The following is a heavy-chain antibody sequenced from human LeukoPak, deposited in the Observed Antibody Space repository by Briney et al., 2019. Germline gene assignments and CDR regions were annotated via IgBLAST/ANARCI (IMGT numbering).Heavy chain of an antibody. CDR2: IYYSGST. J-gene: IGHJ4*02. CDR3: ARYQWQIHHYFDY. CDR1: GDSIGGSNYY. Sequence: SETLSLTCTVSGDSIGGSNYYWGWIRQPPGKGLEWIAGIYYSGSTYYNPSLKSRVTISVDTSKNQFSVKVTSVTAADTAVYYCARYQWQIHHYFDYWGQGTLVTVSS. V-gene: IGHV4-39*07. D-gene: IGHD6-19*01.